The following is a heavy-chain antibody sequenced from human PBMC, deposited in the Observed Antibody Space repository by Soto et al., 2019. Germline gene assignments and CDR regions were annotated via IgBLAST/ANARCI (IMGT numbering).Heavy chain of an antibody. Sequence: QVQLQESGPGLVKPSETLSLTCTVSDGSIGSDYWSWIRQPPGKGLEWLGNIDYIGNTNYNPSLKSRVTMSIDTSKSRFSLNLASVTTADTAVYYWASMFNNYVNGNWFDTWGQGTLVTVSS. CDR3: ASMFNNYVNGNWFDT. CDR1: DGSIGSDY. D-gene: IGHD4-4*01. V-gene: IGHV4-59*01. CDR2: IDYIGNT. J-gene: IGHJ5*02.